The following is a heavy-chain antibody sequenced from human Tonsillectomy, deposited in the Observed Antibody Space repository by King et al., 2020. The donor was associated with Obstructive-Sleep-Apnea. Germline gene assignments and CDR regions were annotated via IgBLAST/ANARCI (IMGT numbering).Heavy chain of an antibody. Sequence: QGQLVQSGAEVKKPGASVKVSCKASGYTFTSYYMHWVRQAPGQGLEWMGIINPSGGSTSYAQKFQGRVTMTRDTSTSTVYMELSSLRSEDTAVYYCARDRLMSPDNLNCFDYWGQGTLVTVSS. J-gene: IGHJ4*02. CDR3: ARDRLMSPDNLNCFDY. D-gene: IGHD5-24*01. CDR1: GYTFTSYY. V-gene: IGHV1-46*01. CDR2: INPSGGST.